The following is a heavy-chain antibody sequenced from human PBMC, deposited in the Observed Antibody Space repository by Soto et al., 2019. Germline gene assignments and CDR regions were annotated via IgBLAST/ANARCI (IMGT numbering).Heavy chain of an antibody. Sequence: SVKVSCKSPVYTFTGYGISLVRQAPGQGLEWMGWISAYNGNTNYSQKLQGRVTMTTDTSTSTAYMELRSLRSDDTAVYYCARRLGIAVAGKGVWFDPWGQGTLVTVSS. CDR2: ISAYNGNT. CDR3: ARRLGIAVAGKGVWFDP. J-gene: IGHJ5*02. D-gene: IGHD6-19*01. V-gene: IGHV1-18*01. CDR1: VYTFTGYG.